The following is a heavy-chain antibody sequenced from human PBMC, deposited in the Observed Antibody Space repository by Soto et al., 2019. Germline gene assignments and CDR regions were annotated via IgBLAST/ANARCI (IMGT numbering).Heavy chain of an antibody. D-gene: IGHD3-10*01. J-gene: IGHJ4*02. CDR1: GFTFNNYA. CDR2: VGWSGSST. V-gene: IGHV3-23*01. Sequence: EVPLLESGGGLVQPGGSLRLSCAASGFTFNNYAMSWVRRAPGKGLEWVSTVGWSGSSTYYADSVKGRFTIARDNTKNSLDLQMSSLRAEDTAVYYCAKKYHYDSGTYLYHFDYWGQGTLVIVSS. CDR3: AKKYHYDSGTYLYHFDY.